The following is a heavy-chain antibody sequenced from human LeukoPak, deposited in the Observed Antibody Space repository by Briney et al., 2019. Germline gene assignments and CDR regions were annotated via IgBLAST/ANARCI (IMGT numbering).Heavy chain of an antibody. CDR3: ARDLTPAAKNNPFFQH. Sequence: GGSLRLSCAASGFTVSSNYMSWVRQAPGKGLEWVSVIYSGGRTHYADSVKGRFTISRDNSKNTLYLQMNSLRAEDTAVYYCARDLTPAAKNNPFFQHWGQGTLVTVSS. CDR2: IYSGGRT. J-gene: IGHJ1*01. D-gene: IGHD1/OR15-1a*01. CDR1: GFTVSSNY. V-gene: IGHV3-53*01.